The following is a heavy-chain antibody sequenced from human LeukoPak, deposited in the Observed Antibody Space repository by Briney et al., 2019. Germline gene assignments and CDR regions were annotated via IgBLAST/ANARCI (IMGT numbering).Heavy chain of an antibody. CDR2: INPSGGNT. CDR1: GYTFTSYY. Sequence: GASVTVSCKASGYTFTSYYMHWVRQAPGQGLEWMGIINPSGGNTSYAQKFQGRVTMTRDTSTSTVYMELSSLRSEDTAVYYCARLRGDTAMVFDYCGQGTLVTVSS. J-gene: IGHJ4*02. CDR3: ARLRGDTAMVFDY. D-gene: IGHD5-18*01. V-gene: IGHV1-46*01.